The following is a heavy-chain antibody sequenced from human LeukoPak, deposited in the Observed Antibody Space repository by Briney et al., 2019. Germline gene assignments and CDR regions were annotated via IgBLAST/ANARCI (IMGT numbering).Heavy chain of an antibody. CDR2: ISADGDKT. V-gene: IGHV3-43*02. CDR3: AKDAVWAAAGYYIHY. CDR1: GSTFNNFA. Sequence: PGGSLRLSCAASGSTFNNFAMYWVRQAPGKGLEWVSLISADGDKTYNADSVKGRFTISRDNSKNSLHLQMNSLRTEDTAFYYCAKDAVWAAAGYYIHYWGQVTLVTVSP. J-gene: IGHJ4*01. D-gene: IGHD6-13*01.